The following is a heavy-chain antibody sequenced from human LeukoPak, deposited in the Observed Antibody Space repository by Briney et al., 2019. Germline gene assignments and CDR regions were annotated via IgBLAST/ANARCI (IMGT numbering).Heavy chain of an antibody. J-gene: IGHJ4*02. CDR2: IYYSGST. V-gene: IGHV4-59*01. CDR1: GGSISSYY. CDR3: ARGYYYDSSGYYPSDY. D-gene: IGHD3-22*01. Sequence: SETLSLTCTVSGGSISSYYWSWIRQPPGKGLEWIGYIYYSGSTNYNPSLKSRVTISVDTSKNQFSLKLSSVTAADTAVYYCARGYYYDSSGYYPSDYWGQGTLVTVSS.